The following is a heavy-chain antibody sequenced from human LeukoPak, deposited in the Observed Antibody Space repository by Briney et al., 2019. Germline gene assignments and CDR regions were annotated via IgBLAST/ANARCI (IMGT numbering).Heavy chain of an antibody. CDR2: INDSGST. CDR1: GGSFSGYY. J-gene: IGHJ4*02. V-gene: IGHV4-34*01. D-gene: IGHD3-22*01. Sequence: SETLSLTCAVYGGSFSGYYWSWIRQPPGKGLEWIGEINDSGSTSCSPSLKSRVSISVDTSKNQFSLKLSSVTAADTAVYYRARVIDYDISGYYLGYWGQGTRVTVSS. CDR3: ARVIDYDISGYYLGY.